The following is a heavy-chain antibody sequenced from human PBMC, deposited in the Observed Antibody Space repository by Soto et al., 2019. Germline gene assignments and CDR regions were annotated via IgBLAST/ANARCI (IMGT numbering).Heavy chain of an antibody. CDR2: MSGSGGST. Sequence: GGSLRLSCAASGISISIYAMNWVRQAPGTGLEWVSAMSGSGGSTYYADSVKGRFTISRDNAKNTRYLQMNSLRAEDTAVYYCAKRVPFRYQLLASGWFDPWGQGTLVTVSS. D-gene: IGHD2-2*01. J-gene: IGHJ5*02. V-gene: IGHV3-23*01. CDR3: AKRVPFRYQLLASGWFDP. CDR1: GISISIYA.